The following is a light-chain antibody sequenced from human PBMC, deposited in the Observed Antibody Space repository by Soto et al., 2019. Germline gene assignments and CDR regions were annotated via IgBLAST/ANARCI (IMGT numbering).Light chain of an antibody. CDR3: QQYNNWPLT. J-gene: IGKJ5*01. CDR2: GAS. CDR1: QSVSSN. V-gene: IGKV3-15*01. Sequence: EIVMTHSPVTLSVSPLEIATLSFRASQSVSSNLAWYQQKPGQAPRLLIYGASSRATGIPVRFSGSGSGTEFTLTISSLQSEDFAVYYCQQYNNWPLTFGQGTRLEIK.